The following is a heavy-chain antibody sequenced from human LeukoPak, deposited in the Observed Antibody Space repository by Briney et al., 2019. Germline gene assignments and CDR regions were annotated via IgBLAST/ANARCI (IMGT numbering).Heavy chain of an antibody. CDR2: FSYSGST. CDR3: ARVGLRYYYDSNFPDAFDI. Sequence: SETLSLTCTVSGGSISSSSYYWGWIRQPPGKGLEWIGSFSYSGSTYYNPSLKSRVTISVDASKNQFSLKLSSVTAADTAVYYCARVGLRYYYDSNFPDAFDIWGQGTMVTVSS. V-gene: IGHV4-39*01. CDR1: GGSISSSSYY. D-gene: IGHD3-22*01. J-gene: IGHJ3*02.